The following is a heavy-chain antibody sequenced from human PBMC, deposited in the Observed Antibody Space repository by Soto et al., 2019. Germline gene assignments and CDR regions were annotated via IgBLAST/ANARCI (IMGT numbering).Heavy chain of an antibody. Sequence: SETLSLTCAVSGCSISSSNWWSWVRQPPGKGLERNGEIYHSGSTNYNPSLKSRVTISVDKSKNQFSLKLSSVTAADTAVYNCARESSCYDPIDYWCQGIMVNDS. CDR2: IYHSGST. V-gene: IGHV4-4*02. CDR3: ARESSCYDPIDY. CDR1: GCSISSSNW. J-gene: IGHJ4*02. D-gene: IGHD5-12*01.